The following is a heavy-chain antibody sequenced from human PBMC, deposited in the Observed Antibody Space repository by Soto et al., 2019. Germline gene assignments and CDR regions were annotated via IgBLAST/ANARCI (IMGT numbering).Heavy chain of an antibody. V-gene: IGHV3-9*01. CDR3: AKDIYRRSSDAFDI. CDR1: GFTFDDYA. Sequence: GGSLRLSCAASGFTFDDYAMHWVRQAPGKGLEWVSGISWNSGSIGYADSVKGRFTISRDNAKNSLYLQMNSLRAEDTALYYCAKDIYRRSSDAFDIWGQGTMVTVSS. J-gene: IGHJ3*02. CDR2: ISWNSGSI. D-gene: IGHD1-26*01.